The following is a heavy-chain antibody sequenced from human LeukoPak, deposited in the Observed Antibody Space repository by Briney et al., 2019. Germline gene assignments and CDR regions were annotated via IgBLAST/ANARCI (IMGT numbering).Heavy chain of an antibody. CDR3: ARDVNHSSGWYLDYYYGMDV. D-gene: IGHD6-19*01. CDR2: ISAYNGNT. Sequence: ASVKVSCKASGYTFTSYGISWVRQAPGQGLEWMGWISAYNGNTNYAQKLLGRVTMTTDTSTSTAYMELRSLRSDDTAVYYCARDVNHSSGWYLDYYYGMDVWGQGTTVTVSS. CDR1: GYTFTSYG. V-gene: IGHV1-18*01. J-gene: IGHJ6*02.